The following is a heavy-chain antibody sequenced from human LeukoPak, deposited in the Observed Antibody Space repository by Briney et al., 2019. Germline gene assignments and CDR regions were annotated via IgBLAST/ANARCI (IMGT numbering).Heavy chain of an antibody. CDR1: GYTFTSYG. CDR2: ISAYNGNT. CDR3: AREVYSSGWYRDYGMDV. J-gene: IGHJ6*02. V-gene: IGHV1-18*01. D-gene: IGHD6-19*01. Sequence: ASVKVSCKASGYTFTSYGISWVRQAPGQGLEWMGWISAYNGNTNYAQKLQGGVTMTTDTSTSTAYMELRSLRSDDTAVYYCAREVYSSGWYRDYGMDVWGQGTTVTVSS.